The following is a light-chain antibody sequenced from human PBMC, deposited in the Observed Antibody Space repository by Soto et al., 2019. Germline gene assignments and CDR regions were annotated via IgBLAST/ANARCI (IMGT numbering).Light chain of an antibody. CDR2: YIS. CDR1: QSAGNF. CDR3: QQHNQWPIT. V-gene: IGKV3D-15*01. J-gene: IGKJ5*01. Sequence: EIVLTQSPATLSVSPWETASLSCRANQSAGNFLAWYQQKPGQAPRLLIYYISTRATGIPARVSGSGSGTEFTLTINSLQSEDSAVYYCQQHNQWPITFGQGTRLEIK.